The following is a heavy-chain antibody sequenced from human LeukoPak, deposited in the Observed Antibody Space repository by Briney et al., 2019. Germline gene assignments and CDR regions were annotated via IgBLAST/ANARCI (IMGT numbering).Heavy chain of an antibody. CDR3: ARDFSSSSTVYYYYYMDV. Sequence: PSETLSLTCTVSGGSISSRTYYWGWIRQPPGKGLEWIGTIYYSGTTYYNPSLKSRVTNSLDTSKNQFSLKLSSVTAADTAIYYCARDFSSSSTVYYYYYMDVWGKGTTVTVSS. V-gene: IGHV4-39*07. CDR1: GGSISSRTYY. D-gene: IGHD6-6*01. J-gene: IGHJ6*03. CDR2: IYYSGTT.